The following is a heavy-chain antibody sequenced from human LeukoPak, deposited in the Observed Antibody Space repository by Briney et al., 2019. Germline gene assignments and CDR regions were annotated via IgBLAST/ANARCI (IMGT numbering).Heavy chain of an antibody. CDR3: AREGTTVTTFDAFDI. CDR1: GGSISSSSYY. J-gene: IGHJ3*02. CDR2: IYYSGST. Sequence: SETLSLTCTVSGGSISSSSYYWGWIRQPPGKGLEWIASIYYSGSTYYNPSLKSRVTISLDTSKNQFSLKLSSVTAADTAVYYCAREGTTVTTFDAFDIWGQGTMVTVSS. V-gene: IGHV4-39*07. D-gene: IGHD4-17*01.